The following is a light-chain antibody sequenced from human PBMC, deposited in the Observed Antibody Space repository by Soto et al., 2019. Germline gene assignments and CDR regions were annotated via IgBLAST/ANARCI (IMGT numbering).Light chain of an antibody. CDR3: GPWDSSLSAYV. V-gene: IGLV1-51*01. Sequence: QSVLTQPPSVSAAPGQKVTISCSGSSSNIGNNYVSWYQQLPGTAPKLLIYDNNKRPSGIPDRFSGSKSGTSATLGITGLQTGDEAAYYCGPWDSSLSAYVFGTGTKVTVL. CDR2: DNN. CDR1: SSNIGNNY. J-gene: IGLJ1*01.